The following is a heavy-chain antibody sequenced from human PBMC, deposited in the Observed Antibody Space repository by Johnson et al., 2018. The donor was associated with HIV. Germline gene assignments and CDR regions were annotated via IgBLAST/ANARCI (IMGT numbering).Heavy chain of an antibody. CDR1: GFTVSSNY. J-gene: IGHJ3*02. CDR2: IYSDGGT. V-gene: IGHV3-66*01. Sequence: VLLVESGGGLVQPGGSLRLSCTASGFTVSSNYMTWVRQAPGTGLEWVSTIYSDGGTYHADSVRGRFTISRDSSKNTVYLQMNSLRVEDTAVYYCARVKGSTICGVVRPHGAFDIWGQGTMVTVSS. D-gene: IGHD3-3*01. CDR3: ARVKGSTICGVVRPHGAFDI.